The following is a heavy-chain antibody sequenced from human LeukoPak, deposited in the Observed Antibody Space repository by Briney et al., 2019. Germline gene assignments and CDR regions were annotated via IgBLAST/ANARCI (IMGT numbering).Heavy chain of an antibody. CDR1: GFTFSSYG. CDR2: ISYDGSNK. Sequence: GRSLRLSCAASGFTFSSYGMHWVRQAPGKGLEWVAVISYDGSNKYYADSVKGRFTISRDNSKNTLYLQMNSLRAEDTAVYYCAETRHKALYYFDYWGQGTLVTVSS. J-gene: IGHJ4*02. CDR3: AETRHKALYYFDY. V-gene: IGHV3-30*18.